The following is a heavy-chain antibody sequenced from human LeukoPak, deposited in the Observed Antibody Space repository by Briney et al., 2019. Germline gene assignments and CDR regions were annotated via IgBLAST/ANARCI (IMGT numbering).Heavy chain of an antibody. CDR2: IKYSVKT. V-gene: IGHV4-59*08. J-gene: IGHJ3*01. CDR3: ARHAEGYDAFDL. Sequence: SETLSLTCTVPGGSIRSYYWSWIRQTPGKGLEWIGYIKYSVKTNYNPSLKSRVTISVDTSKNQFSLKLNSMTAADTAVYYGARHAEGYDAFDLWGHGTVVTVSS. D-gene: IGHD5-18*01. CDR1: GGSIRSYY.